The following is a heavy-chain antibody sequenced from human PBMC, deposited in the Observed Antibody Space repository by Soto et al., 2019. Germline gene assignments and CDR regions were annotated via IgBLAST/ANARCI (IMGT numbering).Heavy chain of an antibody. D-gene: IGHD2-2*01. V-gene: IGHV1-2*02. CDR3: ARQYCSGTSCYWYFDF. Sequence: QVRLVQSGADVQRPGASMNISCQASGYQFTGSYLHWVRRAPGHGLQWMGMINPDTGSTTYAETFQERVTLNTDKSAGTVFLRLGRLTSDETATYYCARQYCSGTSCYWYFDFWGQGTFVSVSS. J-gene: IGHJ4*02. CDR1: GYQFTGSY. CDR2: INPDTGST.